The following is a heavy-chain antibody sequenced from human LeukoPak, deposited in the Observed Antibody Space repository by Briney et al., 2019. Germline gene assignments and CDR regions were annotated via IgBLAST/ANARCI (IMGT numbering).Heavy chain of an antibody. D-gene: IGHD3-3*01. Sequence: HAASVKVSCKASGYTFTSYYMHWVRQAPGQGLEWMEIINPSGGSTSYAQKFQGRVTMTRDTSTSTVYMELSSLRSEDTAVYYCARAEGHITIFGVVNMDYYYMDVWGKGTTVTVSS. J-gene: IGHJ6*03. CDR1: GYTFTSYY. CDR2: INPSGGST. CDR3: ARAEGHITIFGVVNMDYYYMDV. V-gene: IGHV1-46*01.